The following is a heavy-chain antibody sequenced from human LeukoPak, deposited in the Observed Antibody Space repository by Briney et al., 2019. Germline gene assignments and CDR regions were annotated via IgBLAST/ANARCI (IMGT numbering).Heavy chain of an antibody. J-gene: IGHJ4*02. Sequence: GRSLRLSCAASGFTFSSYGMHWVRQAPGKGLEWVAVIWYDGSNKYYADSVKGRFTISRDNSKNTLYLQMNSLRAEDTAVYYCAKDGPATGYSSSWKRVHFDYWGQGTLVTVSS. CDR3: AKDGPATGYSSSWKRVHFDY. CDR1: GFTFSSYG. D-gene: IGHD6-13*01. CDR2: IWYDGSNK. V-gene: IGHV3-33*06.